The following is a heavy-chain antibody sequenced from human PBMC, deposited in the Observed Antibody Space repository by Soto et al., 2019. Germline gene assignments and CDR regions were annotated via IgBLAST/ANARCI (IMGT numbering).Heavy chain of an antibody. CDR3: ARGFFILTGYHTSYIDF. V-gene: IGHV1-3*01. CDR1: GYTFTSYA. Sequence: ASVKVSCKASGYTFTSYAMHWVRQAPGQRLEWMGWINAGNGNTKYSQKFQGRVTITRDTSASTAYMELSSLRSEDTAVYYCARGFFILTGYHTSYIDFWGPGTRVTRSS. J-gene: IGHJ4*02. CDR2: INAGNGNT. D-gene: IGHD3-9*01.